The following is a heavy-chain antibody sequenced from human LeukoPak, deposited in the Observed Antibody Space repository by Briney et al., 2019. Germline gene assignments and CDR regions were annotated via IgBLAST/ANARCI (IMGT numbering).Heavy chain of an antibody. CDR1: GYTFTGYY. J-gene: IGHJ4*02. Sequence: ASVKVSCKASGYTFTGYYMHWVRQAPGQGLEWMGGINPNSGGTSYAQKLQGRVTKTRDTSITTAYMELSRLRSDDTAVYYCARAYSSVWTVDYWGQGTLVTVSS. CDR2: INPNSGGT. V-gene: IGHV1-2*02. D-gene: IGHD6-19*01. CDR3: ARAYSSVWTVDY.